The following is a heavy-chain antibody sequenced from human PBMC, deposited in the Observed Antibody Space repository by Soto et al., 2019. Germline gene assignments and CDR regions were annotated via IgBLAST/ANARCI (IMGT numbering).Heavy chain of an antibody. CDR3: AKSPHDPVGYYYGMDV. V-gene: IGHV3-30*18. J-gene: IGHJ6*02. CDR1: GFTFSSYG. Sequence: GGSLRLSCAASGFTFSSYGMHWVRQAPGKGLEWVAVISYDGSNKYYADSVKGRFTISRDNSKNTLYLQMNSLRAEDTAVYYCAKSPHDPVGYYYGMDVWGQGTTVTVSS. CDR2: ISYDGSNK.